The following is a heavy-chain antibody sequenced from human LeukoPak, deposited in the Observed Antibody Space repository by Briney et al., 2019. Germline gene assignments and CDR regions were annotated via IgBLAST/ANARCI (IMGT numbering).Heavy chain of an antibody. Sequence: GGSLRLSCAASGFTFSSYSMNWVRQAPGKGLEWVSSISSSSSYIYYADSVKGRFTISRDNSKKTLYLQMNSLRAEDTAIYYCAKDGSGYREYFDYWGQGTLVTVSS. CDR2: ISSSSSYI. V-gene: IGHV3-21*01. CDR3: AKDGSGYREYFDY. D-gene: IGHD3-22*01. CDR1: GFTFSSYS. J-gene: IGHJ4*02.